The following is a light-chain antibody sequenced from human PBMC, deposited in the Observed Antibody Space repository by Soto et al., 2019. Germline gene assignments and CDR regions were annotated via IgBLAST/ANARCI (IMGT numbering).Light chain of an antibody. CDR1: SSTIGNNY. CDR3: GTWDSRLTTFV. V-gene: IGLV1-51*01. CDR2: DNY. J-gene: IGLJ1*01. Sequence: QSVLTQPPSVSAAPGQTVTISCSGSSSTIGNNYVSWYQQVPGVAPKLLIFDNYKRPSGIPGRFSGSKSGTSATLAITGLQTGDEADYYCGTWDSRLTTFVFGTGTKLTVL.